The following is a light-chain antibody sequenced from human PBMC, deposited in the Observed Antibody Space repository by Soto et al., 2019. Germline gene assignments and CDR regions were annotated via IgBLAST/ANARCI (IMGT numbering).Light chain of an antibody. V-gene: IGKV1-39*01. CDR3: QQSYSTPFT. CDR2: DAS. CDR1: QSITSY. J-gene: IGKJ3*01. Sequence: DIQMTQSPSSLSASVGDRVTITCRASQSITSYLNWYQQKPGKAPKLLIYDASTLHSGVPSRFSGSGSGADFSLTISSLQPEEFATYYWQQSYSTPFTGRPGTKVDIK.